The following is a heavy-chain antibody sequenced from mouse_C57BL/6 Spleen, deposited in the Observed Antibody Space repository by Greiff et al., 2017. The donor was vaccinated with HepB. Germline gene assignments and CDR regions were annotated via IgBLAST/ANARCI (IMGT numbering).Heavy chain of an antibody. CDR1: GYTFTSYW. J-gene: IGHJ4*01. CDR2: IDPSDSYT. Sequence: QVQLQQPGAELVRPGPSVKLSCKASGYTFTSYWMHWVKQRPGQGLEWIGVIDPSDSYTNYNQKFKGKATLTVDTSSSTAYMQLSSLTSEDSAVYYCAAYDYYAMDYWGQGTSVTVSS. CDR3: AAYDYYAMDY. V-gene: IGHV1-59*01.